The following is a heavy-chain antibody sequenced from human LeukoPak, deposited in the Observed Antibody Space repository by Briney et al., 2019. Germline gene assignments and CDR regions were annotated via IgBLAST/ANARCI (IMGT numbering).Heavy chain of an antibody. CDR2: FHNSGTS. J-gene: IGHJ4*02. CDR3: ARVDPIAAAPSDFDY. CDR1: DDSISDYY. D-gene: IGHD6-13*01. Sequence: SETLSLTCTVSDDSISDYYRGWIRQPPGMGLEWIGYFHNSGTSTYNRSLKRRVTISVDTSKTQSSLTLSSVTAAATAVYYCARVDPIAAAPSDFDYWGQGTLVTVSS. V-gene: IGHV4-59*12.